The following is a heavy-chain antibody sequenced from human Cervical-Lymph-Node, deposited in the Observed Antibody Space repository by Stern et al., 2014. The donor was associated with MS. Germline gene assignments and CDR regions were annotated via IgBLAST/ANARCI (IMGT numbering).Heavy chain of an antibody. D-gene: IGHD1-26*01. Sequence: VQLVQSGAEVKTPGASVKVTCKTSENTFTGYYIHWVRQAPGQGLEWMGWINPNSGATNYAQRFQDRVSLTSDTSNSLAYMELDRLTSGDTAVYYCARISLGSGIDYWGQGSLVTVSS. CDR1: ENTFTGYY. V-gene: IGHV1-2*02. CDR3: ARISLGSGIDY. CDR2: INPNSGAT. J-gene: IGHJ4*02.